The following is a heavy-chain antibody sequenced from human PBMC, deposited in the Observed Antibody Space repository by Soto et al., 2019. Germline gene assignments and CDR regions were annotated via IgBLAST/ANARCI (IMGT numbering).Heavy chain of an antibody. J-gene: IGHJ6*03. V-gene: IGHV4-31*03. CDR2: IYYSGST. D-gene: IGHD6-6*01. Sequence: SETLSLTCTVSGGSISSGGYYWSWIRQHPGKGLEWIGYIYYSGSTYYNPSLKGRVTISVDTSKNQFSLKLSSVTAADTAVYYCARDGSVQLVGSRYYYYYMDVWGKGTTVTVSS. CDR1: GGSISSGGYY. CDR3: ARDGSVQLVGSRYYYYYMDV.